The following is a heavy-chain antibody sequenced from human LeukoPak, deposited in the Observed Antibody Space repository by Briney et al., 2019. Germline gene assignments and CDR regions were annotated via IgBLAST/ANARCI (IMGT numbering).Heavy chain of an antibody. CDR1: GGSFSGYY. V-gene: IGHV4-34*01. Sequence: SENLSLTCAVYGGSFSGYYWNWIRQPPGKGLEWIGEINHSGSTNYNPSLKSRVTISVDTSKNQFSLKLSSVTAADTAVYYCARGHSAYDAFDIWGQGTMVTVSS. CDR3: ARGHSAYDAFDI. J-gene: IGHJ3*02. CDR2: INHSGST. D-gene: IGHD4-11*01.